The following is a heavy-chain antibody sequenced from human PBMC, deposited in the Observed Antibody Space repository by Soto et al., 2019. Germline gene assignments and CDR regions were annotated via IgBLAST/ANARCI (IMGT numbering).Heavy chain of an antibody. J-gene: IGHJ4*02. CDR3: AHRRLAGSGSYSPY. D-gene: IGHD3-10*01. Sequence: QITLKESGPTLVKPTQTLTLTCTFSGFSLSSSGVGVGWIRQPPGKALEWLAIIYWDDDKRYSPSLKSRLTITNDTSKNQVVLTMTNIDPVDTATYYCAHRRLAGSGSYSPYWGQGTLVTVDS. CDR2: IYWDDDK. V-gene: IGHV2-5*02. CDR1: GFSLSSSGVG.